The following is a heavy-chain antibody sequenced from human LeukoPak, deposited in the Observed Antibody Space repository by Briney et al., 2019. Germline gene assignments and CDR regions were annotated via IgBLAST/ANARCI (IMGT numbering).Heavy chain of an antibody. CDR2: INPNSGGT. J-gene: IGHJ4*02. CDR3: ARAVAGDY. CDR1: GGTFSSYA. D-gene: IGHD6-19*01. Sequence: GASVKVSCKASGGTFSSYAISWVRQAPGQGLEWMGWINPNSGGTNYAQKFQGRVTMTRDTSISTAYMELSRLRSDDTAVYYCARAVAGDYWGQGTLVTVSS. V-gene: IGHV1-2*02.